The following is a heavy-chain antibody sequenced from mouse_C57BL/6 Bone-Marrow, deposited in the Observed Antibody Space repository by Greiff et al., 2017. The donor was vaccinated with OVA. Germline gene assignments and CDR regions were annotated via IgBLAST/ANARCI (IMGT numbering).Heavy chain of an antibody. D-gene: IGHD1-1*01. CDR3: ARGGRVVARYYAMDY. CDR1: GFTFSSYA. CDR2: ISDGGSYT. V-gene: IGHV5-4*01. Sequence: EVQGVESGGGLVKPGGSLKLSCAASGFTFSSYAMSWVRQTPEKRLEWVATISDGGSYTYYPDNVKGRFTISTDNTKNNLYLQMSHLKSEDTAVYDCARGGRVVARYYAMDYWGQGTSVTVSS. J-gene: IGHJ4*01.